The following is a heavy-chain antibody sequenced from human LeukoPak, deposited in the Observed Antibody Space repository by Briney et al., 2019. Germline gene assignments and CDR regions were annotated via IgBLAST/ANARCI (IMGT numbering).Heavy chain of an antibody. V-gene: IGHV3-48*01. CDR1: GFTFSSYS. CDR3: ASPLSYSSSSRVYYYYYMDV. D-gene: IGHD6-6*01. Sequence: GGSLRLSCAASGFTFSSYSMSWVRQAPGKGLEWVSYISSSSSTIYYADSVKGRFTISRDNAKNSLYLQMNSLRAEDTAVYYCASPLSYSSSSRVYYYYYMDVWGKGTTVTVSS. CDR2: ISSSSSTI. J-gene: IGHJ6*03.